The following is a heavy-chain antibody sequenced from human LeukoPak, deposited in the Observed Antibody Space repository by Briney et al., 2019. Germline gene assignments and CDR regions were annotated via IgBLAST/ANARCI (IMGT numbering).Heavy chain of an antibody. Sequence: KTSETLSLTCTVSGGSISSYYWSWIRQPPGKGLEWIGYIYYSGSTNYNPSLKSRVTISVDTSKNQFSLKLSSVTAADTAVYYCARVQEWFGELSWFDPWGQGTLVTVSS. D-gene: IGHD3-10*01. CDR1: GGSISSYY. CDR3: ARVQEWFGELSWFDP. CDR2: IYYSGST. J-gene: IGHJ5*02. V-gene: IGHV4-59*01.